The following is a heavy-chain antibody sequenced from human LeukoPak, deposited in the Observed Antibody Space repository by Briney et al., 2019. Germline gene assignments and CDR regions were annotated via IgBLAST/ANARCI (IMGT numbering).Heavy chain of an antibody. CDR2: IYSGGST. J-gene: IGHJ5*02. Sequence: GGSLRLSCAASDFTGSSNYMSWVRQAPGKGLEWVSVIYSGGSTYYADSVKGRFTVSRDDSENTPYLQMNSLRAEDTAVYYCAKETLRFGELVQDFAWGQGTLVTVSS. CDR3: AKETLRFGELVQDFA. V-gene: IGHV3-53*01. D-gene: IGHD3-10*01. CDR1: DFTGSSNY.